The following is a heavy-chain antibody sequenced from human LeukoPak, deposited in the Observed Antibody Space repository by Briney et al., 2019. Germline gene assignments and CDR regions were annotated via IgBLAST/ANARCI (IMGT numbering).Heavy chain of an antibody. D-gene: IGHD5-12*01. Sequence: GGSLRLSCAACGFTFSRYEMRGGRQAGGKGVGWGSYISSSCSTIYYADSVKGGITIYRENDKNSLYLQMNRLRAEHTAVYYCARVSYSGYRDLDYWGQGTLVTVSS. CDR1: GFTFSRYE. CDR3: ARVSYSGYRDLDY. J-gene: IGHJ4*02. CDR2: ISSSCSTI. V-gene: IGHV3-48*03.